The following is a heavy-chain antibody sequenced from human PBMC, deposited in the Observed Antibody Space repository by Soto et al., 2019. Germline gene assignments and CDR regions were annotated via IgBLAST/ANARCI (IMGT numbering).Heavy chain of an antibody. V-gene: IGHV4-34*01. Sequence: SLTCAAYGGSFSGYYWSWIRQPPGKGLEWIGEINHSGSTNYNPSLKSRVTISVDTSKNQFSLKLSSVTAADTAVYYCARGNQYYYGSGSYYNNWFDPWGQGTLVTVSS. CDR1: GGSFSGYY. D-gene: IGHD3-10*01. CDR3: ARGNQYYYGSGSYYNNWFDP. CDR2: INHSGST. J-gene: IGHJ5*02.